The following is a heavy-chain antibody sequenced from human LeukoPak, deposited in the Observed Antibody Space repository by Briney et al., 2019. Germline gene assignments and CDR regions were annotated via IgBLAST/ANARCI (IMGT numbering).Heavy chain of an antibody. J-gene: IGHJ4*02. Sequence: GASVKVSCKASGYTFTSYVMHWVRQAPGQRLEWMGWINVGNGNTKYSQDFQGRVTITRDTSASTAYMDLSSLRSEDMAVYYCARGGRLRFFDRLTLVNHEGFDYWGQGTLVTVSS. CDR2: INVGNGNT. CDR1: GYTFTSYV. D-gene: IGHD3-9*01. V-gene: IGHV1-3*03. CDR3: ARGGRLRFFDRLTLVNHEGFDY.